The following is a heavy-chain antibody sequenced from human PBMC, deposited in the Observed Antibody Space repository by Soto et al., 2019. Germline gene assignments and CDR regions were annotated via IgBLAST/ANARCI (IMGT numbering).Heavy chain of an antibody. J-gene: IGHJ4*02. CDR1: VDSVSSNSAA. Sequence: SQTLSLTCAISVDSVSSNSAAWSWIRQSPSRGLEWLGRTYYRSKWYNDYAVSVKGRMTINSDTAKNQFSLQLNSVTPEDTAVYYCARANYYDNSGSFDYWGQGTLVTVSS. V-gene: IGHV6-1*01. CDR3: ARANYYDNSGSFDY. D-gene: IGHD3-22*01. CDR2: TYYRSKWYN.